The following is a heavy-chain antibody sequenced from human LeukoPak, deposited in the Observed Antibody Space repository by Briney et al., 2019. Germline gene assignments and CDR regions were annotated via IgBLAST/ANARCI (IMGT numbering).Heavy chain of an antibody. CDR2: IYHSGST. V-gene: IGHV4-30-2*01. Sequence: SETLSLTCAVSGGSISSGGYSWSCIRQPPGKGLECIGYIYHSGSTYYNPSLKSRVTISVDRSKNQFSLKLSSVTAADTAVYYCARRKSSRSFDYWGQGTLVTVSS. CDR1: GGSISSGGYS. CDR3: ARRKSSRSFDY. D-gene: IGHD6-6*01. J-gene: IGHJ4*02.